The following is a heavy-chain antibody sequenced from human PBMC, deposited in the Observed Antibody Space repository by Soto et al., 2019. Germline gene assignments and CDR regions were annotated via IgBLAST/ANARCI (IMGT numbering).Heavy chain of an antibody. J-gene: IGHJ6*02. D-gene: IGHD3-9*01. CDR3: ARDNISTFDYHYYVMDV. V-gene: IGHV4-61*08. Sequence: SETLCDTCSGSGGSASRGAYQGTWIRQPPGKGLEWIGYVHFSGGTNYNPSLESRVTISIDTSRDQFSLELTSLTAADTAVYFCARDNISTFDYHYYVMDVRGQRTTVTVSS. CDR1: GGSASRGAYQ. CDR2: VHFSGGT.